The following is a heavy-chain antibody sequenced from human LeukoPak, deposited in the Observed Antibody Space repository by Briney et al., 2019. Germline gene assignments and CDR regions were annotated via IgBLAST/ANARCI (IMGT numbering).Heavy chain of an antibody. Sequence: SGTLSLTCAVSGGSISSSNWWSWVRQPPGKGLEWIGEIYHSGSTNYNPSLKSRVTISVDKSKNQFSLKLSSVTAADTAVYYCAIYCGGDCYPDYDAFDIWGQGTMVTVSS. CDR3: AIYCGGDCYPDYDAFDI. J-gene: IGHJ3*02. CDR2: IYHSGST. D-gene: IGHD2-21*02. V-gene: IGHV4-4*02. CDR1: GGSISSSNW.